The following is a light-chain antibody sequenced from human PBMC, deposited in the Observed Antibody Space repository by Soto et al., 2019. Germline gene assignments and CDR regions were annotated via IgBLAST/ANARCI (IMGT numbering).Light chain of an antibody. J-gene: IGKJ2*01. CDR1: ESLLYRNGYNY. CDR3: MEALKVPHT. V-gene: IGKV2-28*01. Sequence: IVMTQSPLSLYVTPGEAGSISCRSSESLLYRNGYNYLDWYVQKPGQSPQLLIYLGSSWASGVPDRFSGSGSDTDFTLKISRVEAEDVGVYYCMEALKVPHTFGQGTKLQIK. CDR2: LGS.